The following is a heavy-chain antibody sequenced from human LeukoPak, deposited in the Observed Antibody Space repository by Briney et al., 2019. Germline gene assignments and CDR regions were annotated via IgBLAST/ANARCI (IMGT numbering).Heavy chain of an antibody. CDR1: GFTFSSYA. CDR2: IGSSGDII. CDR3: AKDIDNGDYVVS. Sequence: GGSLRLSCAASGFTFSSYAMSWVRQAPGMGLEWVSSIGSSGDIIYYADSVKGRFTISRDNSKNMLYLQMNSLRAEDTAVYYCAKDIDNGDYVVSWGQGTLVTVSS. V-gene: IGHV3-23*01. J-gene: IGHJ4*02. D-gene: IGHD4-17*01.